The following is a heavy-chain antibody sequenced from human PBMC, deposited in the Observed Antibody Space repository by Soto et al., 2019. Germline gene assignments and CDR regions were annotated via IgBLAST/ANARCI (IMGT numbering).Heavy chain of an antibody. CDR3: ARKVVPNTIGFVDY. Sequence: GGSLRLSCAASGFTFSSYWMSWVRQAPGKGLEWVANIKQDGSAKYYADSVKGRCTISRDNTKNSLYLQMNSLRGEDTAVYYCARKVVPNTIGFVDYWGQGILVTVSS. V-gene: IGHV3-7*01. CDR1: GFTFSSYW. CDR2: IKQDGSAK. D-gene: IGHD2-2*01. J-gene: IGHJ4*02.